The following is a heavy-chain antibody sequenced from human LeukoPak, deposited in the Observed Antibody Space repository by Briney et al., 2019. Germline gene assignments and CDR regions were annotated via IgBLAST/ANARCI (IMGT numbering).Heavy chain of an antibody. CDR1: GGSISSGSSY. D-gene: IGHD6-19*01. J-gene: IGHJ4*02. CDR3: ARHVVESGAVTGLFDY. Sequence: SETLSLTCTVSGGSISSGSSYCGWIRQPPGKGLEWIGGIYYSGSTYYNPSLKSRVTISVDTSKNQFSLKLRSVTAADTAVYYCARHVVESGAVTGLFDYWGQGTLVTVSS. V-gene: IGHV4-39*01. CDR2: IYYSGST.